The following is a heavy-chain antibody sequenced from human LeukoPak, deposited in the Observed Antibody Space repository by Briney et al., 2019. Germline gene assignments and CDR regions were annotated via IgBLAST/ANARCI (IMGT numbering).Heavy chain of an antibody. J-gene: IGHJ3*02. Sequence: ASVKVSCKASGYISNDYDINWVRQAAGQGLEWMGWMNPNSGNTGYAQKFQGRITMTRDTSITTAYMELSGLMPEDTAVYYCAREPTRGRAGDNSFDIWGQGTMVTVSS. CDR3: AREPTRGRAGDNSFDI. D-gene: IGHD7-27*01. V-gene: IGHV1-8*01. CDR1: GYISNDYD. CDR2: MNPNSGNT.